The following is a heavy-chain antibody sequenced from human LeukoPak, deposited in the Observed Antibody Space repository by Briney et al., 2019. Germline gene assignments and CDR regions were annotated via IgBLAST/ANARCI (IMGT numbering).Heavy chain of an antibody. D-gene: IGHD1-26*01. Sequence: PSETLSLTCTVSGGSISTYYWSWIRQPPGKGLEWIGYIYYTGSTSYNASLKSRVTMSIDASKNQFSLELNSVTPADTAVYYCARGGNYWPQWWFDSWGRGTLVSVSS. J-gene: IGHJ5*01. V-gene: IGHV4-59*01. CDR1: GGSISTYY. CDR2: IYYTGST. CDR3: ARGGNYWPQWWFDS.